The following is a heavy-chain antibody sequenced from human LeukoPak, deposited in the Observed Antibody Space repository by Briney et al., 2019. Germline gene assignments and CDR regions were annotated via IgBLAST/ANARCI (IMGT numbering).Heavy chain of an antibody. Sequence: GGSLRLSCAASGFTFSSYSMNWVRQAPGKGLEWVSYISSSSSTIYYADSVRGRFTISRDNAKNSLYLQMNSLRAEDTAVYYCARGGGGWDLFSYYFDYWGQGTLVTVSS. CDR2: ISSSSSTI. D-gene: IGHD6-19*01. J-gene: IGHJ4*02. V-gene: IGHV3-48*04. CDR1: GFTFSSYS. CDR3: ARGGGGWDLFSYYFDY.